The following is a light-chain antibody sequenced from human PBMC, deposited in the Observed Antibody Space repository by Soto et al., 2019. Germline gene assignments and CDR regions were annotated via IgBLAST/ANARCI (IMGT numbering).Light chain of an antibody. CDR2: GAS. CDR1: QSVSSNS. V-gene: IGKV3-20*01. J-gene: IGKJ1*01. CDR3: QQYGSSSWT. Sequence: EIVLTQSPGTLSLSPGERATLSCRASQSVSSNSLAWYQQKPGQAPGLLIYGASSRATGIPDRFSGSGSGTDFTLTISRLEPEDFAVYYCQQYGSSSWTVGQGT.